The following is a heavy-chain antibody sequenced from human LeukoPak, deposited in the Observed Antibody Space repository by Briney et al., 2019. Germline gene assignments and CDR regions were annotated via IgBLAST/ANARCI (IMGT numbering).Heavy chain of an antibody. CDR3: ARQIAVDNWFDP. J-gene: IGHJ5*02. CDR2: IYYSGST. Sequence: SETLSLTCTVSGGSISSSSYYWGRLRHPPGKGLEWIGRIYYSGSTYYNPSLKSRVTISVDTSKNQFSLKLTSVTAADTAVYYCARQIAVDNWFDPWGQGTLVTVSS. CDR1: GGSISSSSYY. V-gene: IGHV4-39*01.